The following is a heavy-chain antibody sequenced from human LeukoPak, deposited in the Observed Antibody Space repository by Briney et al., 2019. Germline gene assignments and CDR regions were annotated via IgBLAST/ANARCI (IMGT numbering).Heavy chain of an antibody. D-gene: IGHD4-23*01. V-gene: IGHV3-21*01. CDR1: GFTFSSYS. J-gene: IGHJ4*02. CDR2: ISSSSSYI. CDR3: ARDPTVGAIYFDY. Sequence: GGSLRLSCAASGFTFSSYSMNWVRQAPGKGLEWVSSISSSSSYIYYADSVKGRFAISRDNAKNSLYLQMNSLRAEDTAVYYCARDPTVGAIYFDYWGQGTLVTVSS.